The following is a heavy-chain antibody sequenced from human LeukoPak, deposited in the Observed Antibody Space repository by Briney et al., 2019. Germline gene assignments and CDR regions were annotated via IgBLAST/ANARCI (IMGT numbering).Heavy chain of an antibody. CDR2: ISSSSSRI. D-gene: IGHD4-17*01. CDR1: GFTFSSYS. CDR3: ARDPYGARSEPDY. Sequence: TGGALRLSCAASGFTFSSYSMNWVRQAPGKGLEWVSYISSSSSRIYYADSVKGRFTISRDNAKNSLYLQMNSLRAEDTAVYYCARDPYGARSEPDYWGQGTLVTVSS. V-gene: IGHV3-48*01. J-gene: IGHJ4*02.